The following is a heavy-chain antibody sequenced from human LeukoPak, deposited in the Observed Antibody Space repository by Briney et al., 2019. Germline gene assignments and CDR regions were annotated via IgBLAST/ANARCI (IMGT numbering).Heavy chain of an antibody. CDR1: GFTFSAYV. D-gene: IGHD2-8*02. CDR3: VRDGGYTGGWTYGAGDY. CDR2: ISNDGNEK. V-gene: IGHV3-30*04. J-gene: IGHJ4*01. Sequence: PGRSLRLSCAASGFTFSAYVMHWVRQAPGKGLECVAVISNDGNEKYCADSVKGRFSISRDNSKNTLYLQMSSLRTEDTAVYYCVRDGGYTGGWTYGAGDYWGQGNLVTVSS.